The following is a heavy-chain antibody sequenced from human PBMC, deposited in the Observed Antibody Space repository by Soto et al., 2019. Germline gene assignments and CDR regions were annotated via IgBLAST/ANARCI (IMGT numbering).Heavy chain of an antibody. V-gene: IGHV3-33*01. CDR3: ARDPYSSSSDWYFDL. J-gene: IGHJ2*01. D-gene: IGHD6-6*01. Sequence: QVQLVESGGGVVQPGRSLRLSCAASGFTFSSYGMHWVRQAPGKGLEWVAVIWYAGSNKYHADSVKGRFTISRDTSKNTLYLQMNSLRAEDTAVYYCARDPYSSSSDWYFDLWGRGTLVTVSS. CDR2: IWYAGSNK. CDR1: GFTFSSYG.